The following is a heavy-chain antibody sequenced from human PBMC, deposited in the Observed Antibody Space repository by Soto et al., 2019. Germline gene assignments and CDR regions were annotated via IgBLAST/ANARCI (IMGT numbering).Heavy chain of an antibody. D-gene: IGHD3-3*02. CDR1: GGTFSTSA. V-gene: IGHV1-69*12. CDR3: ARDKDRQQLGGNYYYILDV. CDR2: IMPVFPTL. Sequence: QVQLVQSGAEVKKPGSSVKVSCKASGGTFSTSAISWVRQAPGQGLEWVGGIMPVFPTLDYAQKFQGRVTITADESTTTAYLELTSLRTDDTAVYYCARDKDRQQLGGNYYYILDVWGQGTAITVSS. J-gene: IGHJ6*02.